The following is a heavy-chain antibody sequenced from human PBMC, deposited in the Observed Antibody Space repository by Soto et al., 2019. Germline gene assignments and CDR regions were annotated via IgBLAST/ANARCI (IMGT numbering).Heavy chain of an antibody. D-gene: IGHD3-16*01. CDR3: ARRRDGYTGVWFDP. J-gene: IGHJ5*02. CDR1: GASISFFY. Sequence: QLQLQESGPGLVKPSETLTLTCTVSGASISFFYWTWIRQPPGKGLEWIGHVYYTGSTNYNPSLENRATISLDTSKNQFSLNLTSVTAADTVVYYCARRRDGYTGVWFDPWGQGTLVTVSS. CDR2: VYYTGST. V-gene: IGHV4-59*01.